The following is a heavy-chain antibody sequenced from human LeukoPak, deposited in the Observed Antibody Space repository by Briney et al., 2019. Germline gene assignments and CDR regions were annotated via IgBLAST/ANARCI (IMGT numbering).Heavy chain of an antibody. V-gene: IGHV3-21*03. Sequence: GGSLRLSCAASGFTFSSYSMNWVRQAPGKGLEWVSYISSSNSYIYYADSVKGRFTISRDNAKNSLYLQMNSLKTEDTGVYYCTRSERITMIIVAELQSQYYFDYWGQGTLVTVSS. CDR2: ISSSNSYI. D-gene: IGHD3-22*01. CDR3: TRSERITMIIVAELQSQYYFDY. J-gene: IGHJ4*02. CDR1: GFTFSSYS.